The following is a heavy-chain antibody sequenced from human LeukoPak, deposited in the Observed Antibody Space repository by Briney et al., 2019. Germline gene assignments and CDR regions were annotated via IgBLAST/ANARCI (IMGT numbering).Heavy chain of an antibody. CDR2: IYYSGST. Sequence: SETLSLTCTVSGGSISSSSYYWGWIRQPPGKGLEWIGSIYYSGSTYYNPSLKSRVTISVDTSKNQFSLKLSSVTAADTAVYYCARSYCSGGSCYYGYWGQGTLVTVSS. J-gene: IGHJ4*02. V-gene: IGHV4-39*07. CDR1: GGSISSSSYY. D-gene: IGHD2-15*01. CDR3: ARSYCSGGSCYYGY.